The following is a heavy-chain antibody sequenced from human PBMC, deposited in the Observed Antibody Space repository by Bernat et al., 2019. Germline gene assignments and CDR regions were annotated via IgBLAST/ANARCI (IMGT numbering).Heavy chain of an antibody. Sequence: VQLVESGGGVVQPGRSLRLSCAVSGFTFSGFWMHWVRQAPGKGLEWVSRINSDGTSTMYADSVEGRVTISRDNAENTLYLQMNNLRDEDTAVYYCAKVPTRTFYYMDVWGKGTTVTVSS. J-gene: IGHJ6*03. D-gene: IGHD2-2*01. CDR3: AKVPTRTFYYMDV. V-gene: IGHV3-74*03. CDR1: GFTFSGFW. CDR2: INSDGTST.